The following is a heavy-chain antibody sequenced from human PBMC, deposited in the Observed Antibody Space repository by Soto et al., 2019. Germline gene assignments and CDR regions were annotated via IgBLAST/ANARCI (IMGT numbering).Heavy chain of an antibody. J-gene: IGHJ6*02. CDR2: IIPIFPTP. V-gene: IGHV1-69*12. CDR1: GGTFRSST. D-gene: IGHD4-4*01. Sequence: QVQLVQSGAEAKKPGSSVTLSCKASGGTFRSSTISWVRQAPGQGLEWMGGIIPIFPTPDYAQKFQDRVTITAEESASTAYMELSSLTSEDTAVYYCARDRDRLQLGGNYYYIMDVWGQGTTVTVSS. CDR3: ARDRDRLQLGGNYYYIMDV.